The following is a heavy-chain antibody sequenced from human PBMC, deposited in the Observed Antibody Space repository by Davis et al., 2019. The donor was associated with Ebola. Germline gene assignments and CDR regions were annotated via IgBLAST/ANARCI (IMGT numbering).Heavy chain of an antibody. J-gene: IGHJ3*02. CDR3: ARDSSDWDDAFDI. CDR1: GYTFTSYG. V-gene: IGHV1-18*01. D-gene: IGHD6-19*01. CDR2: ISAYNGNT. Sequence: AASVKVSCKASGYTFTSYGISWVRQAPGQGLEWMGWISAYNGNTNYAQRFQGRVTMTTDTSTRIAYMELRSLRSDDTAVYYCARDSSDWDDAFDIWGQGTMVTVSS.